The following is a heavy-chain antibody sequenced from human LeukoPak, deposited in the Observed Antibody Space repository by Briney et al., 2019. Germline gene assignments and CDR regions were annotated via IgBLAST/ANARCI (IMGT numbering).Heavy chain of an antibody. V-gene: IGHV4-61*02. J-gene: IGHJ4*02. CDR3: ATTLEMATTRQDY. D-gene: IGHD5-24*01. CDR2: IYTSGST. CDR1: GGSISSGSYY. Sequence: SETLSLTCTVSGGSISSGSYYWSWIRQPAGKGLEWIGRIYTSGSTNYNPSLKSRVTISVDTSKNQFSLKLSSVTAADTAVYYCATTLEMATTRQDYWGQGTLATVSS.